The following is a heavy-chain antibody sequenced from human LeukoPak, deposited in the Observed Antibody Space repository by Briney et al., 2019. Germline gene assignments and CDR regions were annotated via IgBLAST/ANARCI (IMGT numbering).Heavy chain of an antibody. CDR2: IYYSGST. J-gene: IGHJ4*02. CDR1: GGSISSYY. Sequence: SETLSLTRTVSGGSISSYYWSWIRQPPGKGLEWIGYIYYSGSTNYNPSLKSRVTISVDTSKNQFSLKLSSVTAADTAVYYCTKIYDSSAFDYWGQGTLVTVSS. V-gene: IGHV4-59*08. CDR3: TKIYDSSAFDY. D-gene: IGHD3-22*01.